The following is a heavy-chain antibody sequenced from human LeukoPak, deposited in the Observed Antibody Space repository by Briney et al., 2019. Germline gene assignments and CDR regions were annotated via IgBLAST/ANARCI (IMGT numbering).Heavy chain of an antibody. Sequence: KPSETLSLTCTVSGYSSSIDYYWGWIRQSPGKGLEWIGSIHRSGSTYYNLSLKSRVTISGDTSKSQFSLRLTSVTAADTAVYYCAGTSSGYYSTDYWGQGTLVTVSS. CDR3: AGTSSGYYSTDY. V-gene: IGHV4-38-2*02. CDR1: GYSSSIDYY. J-gene: IGHJ4*02. D-gene: IGHD5-12*01. CDR2: IHRSGST.